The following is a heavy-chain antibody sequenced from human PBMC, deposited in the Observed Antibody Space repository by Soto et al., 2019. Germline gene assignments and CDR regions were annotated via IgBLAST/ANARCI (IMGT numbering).Heavy chain of an antibody. V-gene: IGHV4-59*01. CDR3: ARDLTYGDYGVGSDAFDI. J-gene: IGHJ3*02. CDR2: IYYSGST. CDR1: GGSISSYY. Sequence: SSETLSLTCTVSGGSISSYYWSWIRQPPGKGLEWIGYIYYSGSTNYNPSLKSRVTISVDTSKNQFSLKLSSVTAADTAVYYCARDLTYGDYGVGSDAFDIWGQGTMVTVS. D-gene: IGHD4-17*01.